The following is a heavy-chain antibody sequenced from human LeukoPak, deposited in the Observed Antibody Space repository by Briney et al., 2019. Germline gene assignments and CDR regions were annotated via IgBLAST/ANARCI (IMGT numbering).Heavy chain of an antibody. J-gene: IGHJ4*02. Sequence: SGPTLVKPTRTLTVTCSISDLSLSTSAVGVGWIRQPPGKALEWLALISWDDNKRYNPSLKSRLTITKDTSRNQVVLTMTNMDPVDTATYYCALDSGYFDYWGQGTLVTVSS. CDR3: ALDSGYFDY. CDR1: DLSLSTSAVG. CDR2: ISWDDNK. V-gene: IGHV2-5*02. D-gene: IGHD2-8*02.